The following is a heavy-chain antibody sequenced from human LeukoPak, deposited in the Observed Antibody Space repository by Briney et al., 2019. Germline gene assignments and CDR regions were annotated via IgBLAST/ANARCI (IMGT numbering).Heavy chain of an antibody. CDR3: ASWYYDSSGYRFDF. CDR2: INHSGST. D-gene: IGHD3-22*01. Sequence: KTSETLSLTCAVCGGSFNGYYWTWIRQPPGKGLEWIGEINHSGSTNYNPSLKSRVTISVDTSKNQFSLKLNSVTAADTAVYYCASWYYDSSGYRFDFWGQGTLVTVSS. J-gene: IGHJ4*02. V-gene: IGHV4-34*01. CDR1: GGSFNGYY.